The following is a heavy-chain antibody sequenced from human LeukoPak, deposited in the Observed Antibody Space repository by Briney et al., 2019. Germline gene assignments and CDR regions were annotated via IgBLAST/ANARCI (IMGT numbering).Heavy chain of an antibody. Sequence: GGSLRLSCAASGFTFSSYPLHWVRQAPGKGLEWVAAISSDGRNKYYADSVRGRFTISRDNSKNTLYLQMNSLRAEDTAVYYCARAIHDFWSGSFDYWGQGTLVTVSS. CDR3: ARAIHDFWSGSFDY. CDR2: ISSDGRNK. J-gene: IGHJ4*02. CDR1: GFTFSSYP. V-gene: IGHV3-30*01. D-gene: IGHD3-3*01.